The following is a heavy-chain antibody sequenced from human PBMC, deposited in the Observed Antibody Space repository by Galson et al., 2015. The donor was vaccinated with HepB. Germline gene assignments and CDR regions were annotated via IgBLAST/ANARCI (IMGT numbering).Heavy chain of an antibody. D-gene: IGHD5-18*01. J-gene: IGHJ4*02. Sequence: SLRLSCAASGFTFSSYAMSWVRQAPGKGLEWVSAISGSGGSIYYADSVKGRVTISRDNSKKTRYLRMNSLRAGDTAVYYCAKDRSGYSYGSFDYWGQGTLVTVSS. CDR3: AKDRSGYSYGSFDY. V-gene: IGHV3-23*01. CDR2: ISGSGGSI. CDR1: GFTFSSYA.